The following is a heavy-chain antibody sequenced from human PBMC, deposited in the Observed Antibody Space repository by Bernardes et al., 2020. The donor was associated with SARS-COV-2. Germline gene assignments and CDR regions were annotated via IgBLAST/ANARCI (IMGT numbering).Heavy chain of an antibody. CDR3: VRSTRVPAARWGFYYGMDV. D-gene: IGHD2-2*01. J-gene: IGHJ6*02. CDR1: GFTFRSYS. CDR2: IGRSNTYI. V-gene: IGHV3-21*01. Sequence: GGSLRLSCAASGFTFRSYSMNWVRQAPGKGLEWVSSIGRSNTYIYYADSVKGRFTLSRDNAKHSLYLQMNSLSAEDPALYYCVRSTRVPAARWGFYYGMDVWGQGTTVTV.